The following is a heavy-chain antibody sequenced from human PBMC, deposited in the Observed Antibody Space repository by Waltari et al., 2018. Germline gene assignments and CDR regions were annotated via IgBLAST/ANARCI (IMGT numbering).Heavy chain of an antibody. CDR1: GFTFSSYS. V-gene: IGHV3-21*01. CDR2: ISSSSSYI. CDR3: AIGDSVAGIDY. Sequence: EVQLVESGGGLVKPGGSLRLSCAASGFTFSSYSMNWVRQAPGKGLDWVSSISSSSSYIYYADSVKGRFTISRDNAKNSLYLQMNSLRAEDTAVYYCAIGDSVAGIDYWGQGTLVTVSS. D-gene: IGHD6-19*01. J-gene: IGHJ4*02.